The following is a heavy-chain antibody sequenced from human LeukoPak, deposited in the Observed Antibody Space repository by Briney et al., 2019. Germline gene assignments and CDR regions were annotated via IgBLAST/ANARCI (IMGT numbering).Heavy chain of an antibody. J-gene: IGHJ4*02. CDR1: GYTFTGYY. Sequence: ASVKVSCKASGYTFTGYYMHWVRQAPGQGLEWMGWINPNSGGTNYAQKFQGRVTMTRDTSISTAYMELSRLRSDDTAVYYCARVRMGAADRGFDYWGQGTLVTVSS. CDR3: ARVRMGAADRGFDY. CDR2: INPNSGGT. V-gene: IGHV1-2*02. D-gene: IGHD1-26*01.